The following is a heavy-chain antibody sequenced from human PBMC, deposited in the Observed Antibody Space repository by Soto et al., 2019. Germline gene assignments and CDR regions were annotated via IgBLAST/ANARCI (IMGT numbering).Heavy chain of an antibody. CDR1: GGSFSGYY. CDR2: INHSGST. Sequence: PSETLSLTCAVYGGSFSGYYWSWIRQPPGKGLEWIGEINHSGSTNYNPSLKSRVTISVDTSKNQFSLKLSSVTAADTAVYYCARGHSVSTRIAVDRNWFDPWGQGTLVTVSS. D-gene: IGHD6-19*01. V-gene: IGHV4-34*01. J-gene: IGHJ5*02. CDR3: ARGHSVSTRIAVDRNWFDP.